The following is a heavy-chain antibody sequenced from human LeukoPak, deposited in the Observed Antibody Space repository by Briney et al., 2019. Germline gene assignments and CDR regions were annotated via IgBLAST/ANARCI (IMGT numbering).Heavy chain of an antibody. CDR2: IYSGGST. CDR3: ARDPIVPATLRLDAFNV. CDR1: GFTVSSNY. V-gene: IGHV3-53*01. D-gene: IGHD1-26*01. Sequence: GGSLRLSCAASGFTVSSNYMSWVRQAPGKGLEWVSVIYSGGSTYYADSVKGRFTISRDNSKNTLYLQMNSLRAEDTAVYYCARDPIVPATLRLDAFNVWGHGTLVTVSS. J-gene: IGHJ3*01.